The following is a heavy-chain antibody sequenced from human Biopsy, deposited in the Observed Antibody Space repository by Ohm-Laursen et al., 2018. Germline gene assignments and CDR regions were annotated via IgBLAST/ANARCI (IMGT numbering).Heavy chain of an antibody. Sequence: TLSLTCTVSGGSFTGHYWSWIRQPPGKGLEGIGHISYTGYTSYNASLKSRVTISVDTSRNHFSLRLSSLTAADTAVYYCARGSNDFGGLYFPRWGQGTLLTVSS. CDR1: GGSFTGHY. CDR3: ARGSNDFGGLYFPR. J-gene: IGHJ4*02. CDR2: ISYTGYT. D-gene: IGHD4-23*01. V-gene: IGHV4-59*11.